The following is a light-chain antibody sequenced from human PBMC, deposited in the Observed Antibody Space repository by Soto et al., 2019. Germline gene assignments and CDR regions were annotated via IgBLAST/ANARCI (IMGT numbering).Light chain of an antibody. CDR2: EVS. CDR1: TSDVGGYNF. J-gene: IGLJ3*02. CDR3: LSYTSSITGV. V-gene: IGLV2-14*01. Sequence: QSALPQPASVSGSPGQSITISCTGTTSDVGGYNFVSWYQQHPGKAPKLMIYEVSNRPSGVSHRFSGSKSGNTASLTISGLQAEDEADYYCLSYTSSITGVFGGGTKLTVL.